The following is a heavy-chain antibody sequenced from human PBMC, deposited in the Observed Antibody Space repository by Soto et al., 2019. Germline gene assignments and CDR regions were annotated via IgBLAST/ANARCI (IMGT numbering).Heavy chain of an antibody. CDR1: GYSFTSYW. D-gene: IGHD6-6*01. Sequence: GESLKISCKGSGYSFTSYWISWVRQMPGKGLEWMGRIDPSDSYTNYSPSFQGHVTISADKSISTAYLQWSSLKASDTAVYYCARSGDSSSRRYYYYGMDVWGQGTTVTVSS. CDR2: IDPSDSYT. J-gene: IGHJ6*02. V-gene: IGHV5-10-1*01. CDR3: ARSGDSSSRRYYYYGMDV.